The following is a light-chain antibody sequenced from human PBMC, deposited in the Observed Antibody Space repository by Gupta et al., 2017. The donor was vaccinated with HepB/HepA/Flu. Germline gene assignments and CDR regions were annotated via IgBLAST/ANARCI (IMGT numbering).Light chain of an antibody. CDR3: MQTLDTPYT. CDR1: QTLLHRDGYHF. Sequence: IVMTQSPLSLAVTPGEPASISCRSSQTLLHRDGYHFLNWHVQKPGQSPHLLIYVASSRASGVPDRFNGSGSGTDFTLFISRVEAEDVGIYFCMQTLDTPYTFGQGTKLET. V-gene: IGKV2-28*01. J-gene: IGKJ2*01. CDR2: VAS.